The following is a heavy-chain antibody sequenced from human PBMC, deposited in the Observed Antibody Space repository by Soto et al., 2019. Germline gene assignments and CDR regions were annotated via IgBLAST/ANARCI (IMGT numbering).Heavy chain of an antibody. CDR1: GFTFSSYA. D-gene: IGHD6-13*01. Sequence: GGSLRLSCAASGFTFSSYAMHWVRQAPGKGLEWVAVISYDRSNKYYADSVKGRFTISRDNSKNTLYLQMNSLRAEDTAVYYCARAYYSSSWYGHYYYGMDVWGQGTTVTVSS. V-gene: IGHV3-30-3*01. CDR2: ISYDRSNK. J-gene: IGHJ6*02. CDR3: ARAYYSSSWYGHYYYGMDV.